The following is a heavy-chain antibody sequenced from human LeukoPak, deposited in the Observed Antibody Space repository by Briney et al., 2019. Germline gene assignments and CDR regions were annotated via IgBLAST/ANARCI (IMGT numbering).Heavy chain of an antibody. V-gene: IGHV3-48*04. D-gene: IGHD1-1*01. Sequence: GGSLRLSCAASGFTFRGSAMQWVRPAPRKGLEWVSYITYNSGTIFYADSVKGRFTISRDNAKNSLYLQMNSLRAEDTAGYYCATLVNYWSFDFWGQGTLVTVSS. CDR3: ATLVNYWSFDF. J-gene: IGHJ4*02. CDR2: ITYNSGTI. CDR1: GFTFRGSA.